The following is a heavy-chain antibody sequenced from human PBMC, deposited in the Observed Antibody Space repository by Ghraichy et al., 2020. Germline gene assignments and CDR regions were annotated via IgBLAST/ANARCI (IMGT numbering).Heavy chain of an antibody. Sequence: SETLSLTCAVYGGSFSGYYWSWIRQPPGKGLEWIGEINHSGSTNYNPSLKSRVTISVDTSKNQFSLKLSSVTAADTAVYYCARGCRWNCKGLYDSSGYMILDYWGQGTLVTVSS. CDR2: INHSGST. CDR3: ARGCRWNCKGLYDSSGYMILDY. J-gene: IGHJ4*02. CDR1: GGSFSGYY. V-gene: IGHV4-34*01. D-gene: IGHD3-22*01.